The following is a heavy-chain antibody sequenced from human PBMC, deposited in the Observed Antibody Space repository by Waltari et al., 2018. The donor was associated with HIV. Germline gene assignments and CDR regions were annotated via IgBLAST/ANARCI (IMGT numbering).Heavy chain of an antibody. CDR1: GFTFDDYA. CDR3: ASLGDYSNPPGY. D-gene: IGHD4-4*01. V-gene: IGHV3-9*01. Sequence: EVQLVESGGGLVQPGRSLRLSCAASGFTFDDYAMHWVRQAPGKGLEWVSGISWNSGSIGYADSVKGRFTISRDNAKNSLYLQMNSLRAEDTALYYCASLGDYSNPPGYWGQGTLVTVSS. J-gene: IGHJ4*02. CDR2: ISWNSGSI.